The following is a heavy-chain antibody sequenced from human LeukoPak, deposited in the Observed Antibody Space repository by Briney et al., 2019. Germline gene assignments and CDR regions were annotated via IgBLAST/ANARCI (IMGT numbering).Heavy chain of an antibody. Sequence: SVKVSCKASGGTFSSYAISWVRQAPGQGLEWMGGIIPIFGTANYAQKFQGRVTITADKSTSTAYMELSSLRSEGTAVYYCARDAYYYDSNGYYHSFDPWGQGTLVTVSS. CDR1: GGTFSSYA. CDR2: IIPIFGTA. CDR3: ARDAYYYDSNGYYHSFDP. V-gene: IGHV1-69*06. J-gene: IGHJ5*02. D-gene: IGHD3-22*01.